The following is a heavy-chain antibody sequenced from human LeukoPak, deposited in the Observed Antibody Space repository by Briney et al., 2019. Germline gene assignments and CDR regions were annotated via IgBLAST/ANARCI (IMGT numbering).Heavy chain of an antibody. CDR2: INPSGGST. D-gene: IGHD3-22*01. V-gene: IGHV1-46*01. CDR1: GYTFTSYY. Sequence: GASVKVSCKASGYTFTSYYMHWVRQAPGQGLEWMGMINPSGGSTNYAQKFQGRVTITADESTSTAYMELSSLRSEDTAVYYCVWASSGYSDIWGQGTMVTVSS. CDR3: VWASSGYSDI. J-gene: IGHJ3*02.